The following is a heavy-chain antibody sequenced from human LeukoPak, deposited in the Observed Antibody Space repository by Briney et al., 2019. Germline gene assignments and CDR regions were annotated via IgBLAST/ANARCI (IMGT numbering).Heavy chain of an antibody. J-gene: IGHJ4*02. CDR1: GGSISSYY. CDR2: IYYSGST. V-gene: IGHV4-59*08. CDR3: ARQVKGNWYAFGFDY. Sequence: PSETLSLTCTVSGGSISSYYWSWIRQPPGKGLEWIGYIYYSGSTNYNPSLKSRVTISVDTSKNQFSLKLNSVTAADTAVYYCARQVKGNWYAFGFDYWGQGTLVTVSS. D-gene: IGHD1-1*01.